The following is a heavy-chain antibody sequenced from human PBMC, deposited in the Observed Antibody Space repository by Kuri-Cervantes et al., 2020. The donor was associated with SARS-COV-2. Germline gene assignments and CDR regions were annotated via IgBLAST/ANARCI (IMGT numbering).Heavy chain of an antibody. CDR2: INPNSGGT. V-gene: IGHV1-2*02. J-gene: IGHJ4*02. CDR1: GYTVTGYY. Sequence: SVKVSCKASGYTVTGYYMHWVRQAPGQGLEWMGWINPNSGGTNYAQKFQGMVTMTRDTSISTAYMELSRLRSDDTAVYYCARPIAAAEYYFDYWGQGTLVTVSS. D-gene: IGHD6-13*01. CDR3: ARPIAAAEYYFDY.